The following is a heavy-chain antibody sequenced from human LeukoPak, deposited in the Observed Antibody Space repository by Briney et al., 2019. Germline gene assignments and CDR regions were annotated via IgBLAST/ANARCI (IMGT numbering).Heavy chain of an antibody. CDR2: IYYSGST. CDR3: ARSGYSISWVWFDP. CDR1: GGSISSYY. J-gene: IGHJ5*02. Sequence: PSETLSLTCTVSGGSISSYYWSWIRQPPGKGLEWIGHIYYSGSTTYNPSLKSRVTISVDTSKNQFSLKLSSVTAADTAVYYCARSGYSISWVWFDPWGQGTLVTVSS. V-gene: IGHV4-59*01. D-gene: IGHD6-13*01.